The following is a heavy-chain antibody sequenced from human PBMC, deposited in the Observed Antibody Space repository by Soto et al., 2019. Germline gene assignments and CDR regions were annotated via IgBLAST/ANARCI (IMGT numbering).Heavy chain of an antibody. CDR2: MNPNSGNT. CDR3: ARGDATKIVVTTYYAMDV. D-gene: IGHD3-9*01. CDR1: GYTFTSYD. Sequence: ASVKVSCKASGYTFTSYDINWVRQATGQGLEWMGWMNPNSGNTGYAQKFQGRVTMTRDTSINTAYMDVTSLRSEDTAVYYCARGDATKIVVTTYYAMDVWGQGTTVTVSS. J-gene: IGHJ6*02. V-gene: IGHV1-8*01.